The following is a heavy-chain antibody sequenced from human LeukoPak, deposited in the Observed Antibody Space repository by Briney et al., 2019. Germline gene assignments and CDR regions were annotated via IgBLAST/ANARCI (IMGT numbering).Heavy chain of an antibody. CDR3: ASHPAVAGKYYFDY. CDR1: GFTFSSYA. CDR2: ISGSGGST. Sequence: GGSLRLSCAASGFTFSSYAMSWVRQAPGKGLEWVSAISGSGGSTYYADSVKGRFTISRDNSKNTLYLQMNSLRAENTAVYYCASHPAVAGKYYFDYWGQGTLVTVSS. J-gene: IGHJ4*02. V-gene: IGHV3-23*01. D-gene: IGHD6-19*01.